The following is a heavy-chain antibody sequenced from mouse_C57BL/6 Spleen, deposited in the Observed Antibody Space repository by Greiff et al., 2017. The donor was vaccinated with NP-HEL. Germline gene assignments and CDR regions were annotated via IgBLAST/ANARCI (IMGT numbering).Heavy chain of an antibody. CDR1: GFTFSDYG. CDR2: ISSGSSTI. J-gene: IGHJ1*03. V-gene: IGHV5-17*01. D-gene: IGHD2-4*01. Sequence: EVQRVESGGGLVKPGGSLKLSCAASGFTFSDYGMHWVRQAPEKGLEWVAYISSGSSTIYYADTVKGRFTISRDNAKNTLFLQMTSLRSEDTAMYYCARKDLYYDYDRGYWYFDVWGTGTTVTVSS. CDR3: ARKDLYYDYDRGYWYFDV.